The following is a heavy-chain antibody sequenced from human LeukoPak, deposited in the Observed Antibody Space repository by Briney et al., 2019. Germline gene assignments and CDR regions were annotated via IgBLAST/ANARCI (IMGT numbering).Heavy chain of an antibody. J-gene: IGHJ6*04. D-gene: IGHD3-10*01. Sequence: ASVTVSCKASGYTFTGYYMHWVRQAPGQGLEWMGWINPNSGGTNYAQKFQGWVTMTRDTSISTAYMELSRLRSDDTAVYYCARESVVRGVIRHYYYGMDVWGKGTTVTVSS. V-gene: IGHV1-2*04. CDR2: INPNSGGT. CDR3: ARESVVRGVIRHYYYGMDV. CDR1: GYTFTGYY.